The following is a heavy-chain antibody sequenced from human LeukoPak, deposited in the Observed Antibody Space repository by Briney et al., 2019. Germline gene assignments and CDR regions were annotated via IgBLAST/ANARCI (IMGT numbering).Heavy chain of an antibody. V-gene: IGHV4-4*02. Sequence: SGTLSLTCAVSGGSISSSNWWSWVRQPPGKGLEWIGEINHSGSTNYNPSLKSRVTISVDTSKNQFSLKLSSVTAADTAVYYCARLRGAAGYWGQGTLVTVSS. CDR1: GGSISSSNW. D-gene: IGHD6-13*01. CDR3: ARLRGAAGY. CDR2: INHSGST. J-gene: IGHJ4*02.